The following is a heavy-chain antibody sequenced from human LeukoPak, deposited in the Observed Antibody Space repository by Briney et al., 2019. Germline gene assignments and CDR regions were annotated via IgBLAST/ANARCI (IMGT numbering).Heavy chain of an antibody. Sequence: PGGSLRLSCAASGFTFRNFGMHWVRQAPGEGLEWVASISYDGGNKYYADSVKGRFTISRDNSKNALYLQMNSLRAEDTAVYYCAKDPSSIYSSGLDYWGQGTLVTVSS. CDR1: GFTFRNFG. V-gene: IGHV3-30*02. CDR2: ISYDGGNK. D-gene: IGHD3-22*01. CDR3: AKDPSSIYSSGLDY. J-gene: IGHJ4*02.